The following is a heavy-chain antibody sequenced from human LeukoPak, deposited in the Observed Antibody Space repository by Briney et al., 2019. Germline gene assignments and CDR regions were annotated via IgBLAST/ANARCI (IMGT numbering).Heavy chain of an antibody. J-gene: IGHJ4*02. CDR2: IYSGGTT. CDR3: ARSPHYDSSGYYYYFDS. V-gene: IGHV3-53*01. CDR1: GFIVSSNY. D-gene: IGHD3-22*01. Sequence: GGSLRLSCAASGFIVSSNYMIWVRQAPGQGLEWVSVIYSGGTTDYADSVKGRFTISRGNSKNTVYLQMNSLRAEDTAVYFCARSPHYDSSGYYYYFDSWGQGTLVTVSS.